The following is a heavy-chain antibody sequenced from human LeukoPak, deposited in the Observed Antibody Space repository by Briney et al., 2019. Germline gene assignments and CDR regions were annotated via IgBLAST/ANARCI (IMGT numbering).Heavy chain of an antibody. CDR3: ARGSGNPAY. J-gene: IGHJ4*02. D-gene: IGHD4-23*01. V-gene: IGHV4-59*12. CDR1: GGSISSYY. Sequence: TSETLSLTCTVSGGSISSYYWSWLRQPPGKGLEWLGFIYYSGSTRYKSSLKSRVTISVDTSKNQFSLKLSSVTAADTAVYYCARGSGNPAYWGQGTLVTVSS. CDR2: IYYSGST.